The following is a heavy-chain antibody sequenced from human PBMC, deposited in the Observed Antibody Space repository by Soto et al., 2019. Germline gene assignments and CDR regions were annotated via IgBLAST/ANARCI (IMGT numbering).Heavy chain of an antibody. Sequence: GESLNISCEGSGYSFATYWISWVRQMPGKAPEWMGSIDPSDSYTNYSPSFQGHVTISADKSVSTASLQWSSLKASDTAMYYCARHFFRGFCTSPVCYTLESCGQGTPVTXS. J-gene: IGHJ5*02. CDR3: ARHFFRGFCTSPVCYTLES. D-gene: IGHD2-8*01. V-gene: IGHV5-10-1*01. CDR2: IDPSDSYT. CDR1: GYSFATYW.